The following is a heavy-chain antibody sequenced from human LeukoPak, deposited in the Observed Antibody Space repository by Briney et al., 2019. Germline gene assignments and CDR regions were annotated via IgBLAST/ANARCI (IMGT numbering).Heavy chain of an antibody. CDR1: GYTFTGSY. D-gene: IGHD1-26*01. CDR2: SNPNSGRT. Sequence: ASVKVSCKASGYTFTGSYMHWVRQSPGQGLELMVSSNPNSGRTNYAQKFQGRVTMTRDTSISTAYMELSRLRSDDTAVYYCASLGNPGRYQIDLWGQGTLVTVSS. CDR3: ASLGNPGRYQIDL. V-gene: IGHV1-2*02. J-gene: IGHJ5*02.